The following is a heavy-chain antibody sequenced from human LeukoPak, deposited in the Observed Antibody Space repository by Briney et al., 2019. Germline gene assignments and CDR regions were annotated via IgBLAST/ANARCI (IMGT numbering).Heavy chain of an antibody. Sequence: PSETLSLTCTVSGGSVSDNNSFWNWIRQPPGKGLEWIGYIYNSGSTNYNPALNSRVTISVDTSNNQFSLKLSSVIAADTAVYYCAGLEAHRPLDYWGQGTLVIVSS. J-gene: IGHJ4*02. CDR3: AGLEAHRPLDY. CDR2: IYNSGST. V-gene: IGHV4-61*01. CDR1: GGSVSDNNSF.